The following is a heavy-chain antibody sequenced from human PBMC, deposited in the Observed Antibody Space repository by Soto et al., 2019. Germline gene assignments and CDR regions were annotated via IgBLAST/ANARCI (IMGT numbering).Heavy chain of an antibody. CDR3: ARDTYDSSGYYYTYFDY. CDR1: GFTFSSYG. J-gene: IGHJ4*02. D-gene: IGHD3-22*01. Sequence: QVQLVESGGGVVQPGRSLRLSCAASGFTFSSYGMHWVRQAPGKGLEWVAVIWYDGSNKYYADSVKGRFTTSRDNSKNTLYLQMNSLRAEDTAVYYCARDTYDSSGYYYTYFDYWGQGTLVTVSS. CDR2: IWYDGSNK. V-gene: IGHV3-33*01.